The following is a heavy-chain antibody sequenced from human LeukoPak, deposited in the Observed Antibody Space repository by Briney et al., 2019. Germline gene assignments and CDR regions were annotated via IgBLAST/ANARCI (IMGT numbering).Heavy chain of an antibody. D-gene: IGHD5-24*01. J-gene: IGHJ4*02. CDR3: ARIGLGRDAYSSFDF. CDR1: GFTFGNYD. CDR2: ISATTIYT. Sequence: GGSLRLSCTASGFTFGNYDMTWVRQAPGKGLEWVSSISATTIYTFSADSVRGRFTISRDNVENSLYLQMNNLRGEDTGVYFCARIGLGRDAYSSFDFWGQGTLVTVSS. V-gene: IGHV3-21*01.